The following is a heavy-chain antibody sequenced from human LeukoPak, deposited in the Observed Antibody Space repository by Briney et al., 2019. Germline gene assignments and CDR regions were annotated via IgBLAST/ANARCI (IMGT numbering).Heavy chain of an antibody. Sequence: PSETLSLTCTVSGGSISGYYWSWIRQPPGKGLEWIGFIYYTGNTNYNPSLESRLTISVDTFNNQFSLKVSSVTAADTALYYCVRSRSGTYGWFEPWGQGTLVTVSS. CDR2: IYYTGNT. J-gene: IGHJ5*02. CDR1: GGSISGYY. V-gene: IGHV4-59*01. CDR3: VRSRSGTYGWFEP. D-gene: IGHD4-17*01.